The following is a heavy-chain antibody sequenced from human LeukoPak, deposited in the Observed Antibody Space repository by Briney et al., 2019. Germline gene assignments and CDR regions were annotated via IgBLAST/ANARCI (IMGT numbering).Heavy chain of an antibody. D-gene: IGHD6-19*01. CDR1: GGTFSSYA. Sequence: SVKVSCKASGGTFSSYAISWVRQAPGQGLEWMGGIIPIFGTANYTQKFQGRVTITTDESTSTAYMELSSLRSEDTAVYYCAREVSSGSYFDYWGQGTLVTVSS. CDR2: IIPIFGTA. CDR3: AREVSSGSYFDY. J-gene: IGHJ4*02. V-gene: IGHV1-69*05.